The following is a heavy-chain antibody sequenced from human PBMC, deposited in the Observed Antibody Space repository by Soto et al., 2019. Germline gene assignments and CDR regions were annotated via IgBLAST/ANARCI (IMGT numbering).Heavy chain of an antibody. CDR3: GRGARGVPPHGSPDL. CDR1: GFTFSNYN. CDR2: IGRSGGYI. Sequence: EVQLVESGGGLVKPGGSLRLSCAVSGFTFSNYNMNWVRQAPGKGLEWVSSIGRSGGYIYYADSVKGRFTISRDNGKNSFFRKMNSRRPKDPVVFYWGRGARGVPPHGSPDLGGRGPLVLVP. J-gene: IGHJ2*01. D-gene: IGHD3-10*01. V-gene: IGHV3-21*06.